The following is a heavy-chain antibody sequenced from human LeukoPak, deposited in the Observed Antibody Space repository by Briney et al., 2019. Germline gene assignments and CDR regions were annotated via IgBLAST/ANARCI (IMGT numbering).Heavy chain of an antibody. CDR2: IGTAGDT. J-gene: IGHJ4*02. CDR1: GFTFSSYD. D-gene: IGHD6-19*01. Sequence: GGSLRLSCAASGFTFSSYDMHWVRQATGKGLEWVSAIGTAGDTYYPGSVKGRFTISRENAKNSLYLQMNSLRAGDTAVYYCARGGWYNTAGYWGQGTLVTVSS. V-gene: IGHV3-13*01. CDR3: ARGGWYNTAGY.